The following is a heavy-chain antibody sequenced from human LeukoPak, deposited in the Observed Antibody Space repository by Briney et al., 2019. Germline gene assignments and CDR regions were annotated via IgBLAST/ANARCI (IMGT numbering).Heavy chain of an antibody. D-gene: IGHD3-3*01. CDR1: GGSISSSSYY. V-gene: IGHV4-39*07. CDR3: ARGLVDDFWSGYVLQGRDNNWFDP. CDR2: IYYSGST. J-gene: IGHJ5*02. Sequence: SETLSLTCTVSGGSISSSSYYWGWIRQPPGKGLEWIGSIYYSGSTYYNPSLKSRVTVSVDTSKNQFSLKLSSVTAADTAVYYCARGLVDDFWSGYVLQGRDNNWFDPWGQGTLVTVSS.